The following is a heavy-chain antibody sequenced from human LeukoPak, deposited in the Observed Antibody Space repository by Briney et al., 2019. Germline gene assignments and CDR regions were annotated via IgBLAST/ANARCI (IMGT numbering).Heavy chain of an antibody. CDR1: GLTFSGYV. CDR2: ITFSSSHI. CDR3: AKFQANYYDSSGYGCFDY. D-gene: IGHD3-22*01. Sequence: GGSLRLSCAASGLTFSGYVMTWVRQAPGKGLECVSSITFSSSHIYYADSVKGRLTVSRDNSRNMLYLEMNSLRAEDTAVYYCAKFQANYYDSSGYGCFDYWGQGVLVTVSS. V-gene: IGHV3-21*04. J-gene: IGHJ4*02.